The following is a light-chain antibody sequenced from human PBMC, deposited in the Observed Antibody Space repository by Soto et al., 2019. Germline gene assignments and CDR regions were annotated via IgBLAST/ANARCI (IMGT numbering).Light chain of an antibody. CDR1: SGDSNDL. Sequence: QAVVTQSSSASASLGSSVTLTCTLSSGDSNDLIAWHQQQPGKAPRYMMKVEGSGNYNRGRGVPDRFSGSSSGADRYLTISNLQSEDEADYYCETWGSTIWVFGGGTKLTVL. J-gene: IGLJ3*02. V-gene: IGLV4-60*03. CDR2: VEGSGNY. CDR3: ETWGSTIWV.